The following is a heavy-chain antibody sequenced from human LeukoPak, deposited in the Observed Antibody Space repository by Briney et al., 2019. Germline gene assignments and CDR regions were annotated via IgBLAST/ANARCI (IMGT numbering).Heavy chain of an antibody. CDR3: ARVAMSDSSGYCDY. V-gene: IGHV3-48*01. Sequence: GGSLRLSCAASGFTFSSYSMNWVRQAPGKGLEWVSYISTSTTIYYADSVKGRFTISRDNAKTSLFLQMNSLRAEDTAVYYCARVAMSDSSGYCDYWGQGTLVTVSS. CDR2: ISTSTTI. J-gene: IGHJ4*02. CDR1: GFTFSSYS. D-gene: IGHD3-22*01.